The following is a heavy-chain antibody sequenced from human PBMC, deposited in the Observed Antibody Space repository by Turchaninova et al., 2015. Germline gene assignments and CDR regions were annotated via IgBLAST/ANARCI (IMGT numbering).Heavy chain of an antibody. CDR2: ISFSGRAN. J-gene: IGHJ4*02. V-gene: IGHV3-11*01. D-gene: IGHD6-6*01. CDR3: AKDIIAPGLFLDY. Sequence: QVQLVESGGGLVKPGGSMKLSCVASGFTFSDYYMSWIRTAPGKGLEGVSYISFSGRANFNADDVKGRFTISRDDAKNSLYLQMNSLRADDTAVYYCAKDIIAPGLFLDYWGQGTLVTVSS. CDR1: GFTFSDYY.